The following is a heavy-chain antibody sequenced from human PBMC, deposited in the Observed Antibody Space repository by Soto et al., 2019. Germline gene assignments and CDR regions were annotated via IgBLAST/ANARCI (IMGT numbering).Heavy chain of an antibody. CDR3: AHSLIGYYYDSSGSNWFDP. V-gene: IGHV2-5*02. D-gene: IGHD3-22*01. J-gene: IGHJ5*02. CDR2: IYWDDDK. Sequence: QITLKESGPMLVKPTQTLTLTCTFSGFSLSTSGVGVGWIRQPPGKALEWLALIYWDDDKRYSPSLKSSLTITKDTSKNQVVLTMTNMDPVDTATYYCAHSLIGYYYDSSGSNWFDPWGQGTLVTVSS. CDR1: GFSLSTSGVG.